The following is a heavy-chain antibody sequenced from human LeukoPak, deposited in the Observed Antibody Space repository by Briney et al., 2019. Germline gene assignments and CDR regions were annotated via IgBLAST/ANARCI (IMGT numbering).Heavy chain of an antibody. D-gene: IGHD1-26*01. CDR3: ARGRPYSGSYWTPFDY. Sequence: GGSLRLSCVASGFTFSSYSMNWVRQAPGKGLEWVSSISSSSSYIYYADSVKGRFTISRDNAKNSLYLQMNSLRAEDTAVYYCARGRPYSGSYWTPFDYWGQGTLVTVSS. CDR1: GFTFSSYS. J-gene: IGHJ4*02. V-gene: IGHV3-21*01. CDR2: ISSSSSYI.